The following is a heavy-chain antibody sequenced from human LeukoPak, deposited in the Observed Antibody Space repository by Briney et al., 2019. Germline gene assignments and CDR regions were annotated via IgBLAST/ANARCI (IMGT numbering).Heavy chain of an antibody. J-gene: IGHJ4*02. CDR2: IYHSGST. CDR1: GGSIRSYY. D-gene: IGHD6-13*01. Sequence: SETLSLTCTVSGGSIRSYYWSWIRQPAGKGLEWIGRIYHSGSTNDNPSLKSRVTMSVDTSKNQFSLKLNSVTAADTAVYYCARSGYSSSWYYFDYWGQGTLVTVSS. CDR3: ARSGYSSSWYYFDY. V-gene: IGHV4-4*07.